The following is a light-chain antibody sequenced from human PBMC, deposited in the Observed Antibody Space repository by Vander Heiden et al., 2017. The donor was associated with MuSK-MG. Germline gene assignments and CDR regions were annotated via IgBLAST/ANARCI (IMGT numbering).Light chain of an antibody. V-gene: IGKV2-28*01. CDR2: LGS. Sequence: DIVMTRSPLSLPVTPGEQASISCRSSQSLLHSNGYNYLDCYLQKPGQSPQLLIYLGSNRASGVPDRFSGSGSGTDFTLKISRVEAEDVGVYYCMQALQTPYTFGQGTKLEIK. CDR3: MQALQTPYT. J-gene: IGKJ2*01. CDR1: QSLLHSNGYNY.